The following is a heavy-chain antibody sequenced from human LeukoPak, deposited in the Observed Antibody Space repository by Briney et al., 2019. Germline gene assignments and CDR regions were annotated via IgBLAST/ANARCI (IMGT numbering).Heavy chain of an antibody. V-gene: IGHV5-51*01. Sequence: GESLKISCKGSGYSFTSYWIGWVRQMPRKGLEWMGILYPGDSDTRYSPSFLGQVTISADKSISTAYLQWSSLKASDTAMYYCARRYYYDTSGYYSAQDALDIWGQGTMVTVSS. CDR2: LYPGDSDT. J-gene: IGHJ3*02. CDR3: ARRYYYDTSGYYSAQDALDI. D-gene: IGHD3-22*01. CDR1: GYSFTSYW.